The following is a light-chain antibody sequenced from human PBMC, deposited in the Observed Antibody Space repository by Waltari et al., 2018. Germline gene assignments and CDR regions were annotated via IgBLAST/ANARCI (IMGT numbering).Light chain of an antibody. Sequence: QSALTQPASVSGSPGPSITISCTGTSSDVGRYNLVPWYQQHPGKAPKLMIYEVSKRPSGVSNRFSGAKSVNTASLTISGLQAEDEADYYCCSYSGSSTYVVFGGGTKLTVL. CDR2: EVS. CDR3: CSYSGSSTYVV. V-gene: IGLV2-23*02. CDR1: SSDVGRYNL. J-gene: IGLJ2*01.